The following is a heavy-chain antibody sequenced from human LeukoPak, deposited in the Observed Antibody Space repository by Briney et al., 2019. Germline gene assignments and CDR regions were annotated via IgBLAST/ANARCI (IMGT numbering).Heavy chain of an antibody. J-gene: IGHJ5*02. CDR2: ISGSGGST. D-gene: IGHD6-13*01. Sequence: PGGSLRLSCAAAGFIFGDYAMHWVRQAPGKGLEWVSAISGSGGSTYYADSVKGRFTISRDNSKNTLYLQMNSLRAEDTAVYYCAKSSFGSWYANWFDPWGQGTLVTVSS. V-gene: IGHV3-23*01. CDR1: GFIFGDYA. CDR3: AKSSFGSWYANWFDP.